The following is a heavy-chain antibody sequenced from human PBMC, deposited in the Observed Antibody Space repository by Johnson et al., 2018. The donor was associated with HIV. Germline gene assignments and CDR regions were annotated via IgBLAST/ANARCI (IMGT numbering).Heavy chain of an antibody. D-gene: IGHD3-3*01. CDR3: ARGGSRTTIFGVDINLGGFDI. J-gene: IGHJ3*02. V-gene: IGHV3-13*01. Sequence: VQLVESGGGLVQPGVSLRLSCAASGFTFSNYDIHWVRQATGKGLEWVSTMGTAGDTYYAGSVKGRFIVSRENSKNSLYLQLNSLRAGDTAVYYCARGGSRTTIFGVDINLGGFDIWGQGTRVTVSS. CDR2: MGTAGDT. CDR1: GFTFSNYD.